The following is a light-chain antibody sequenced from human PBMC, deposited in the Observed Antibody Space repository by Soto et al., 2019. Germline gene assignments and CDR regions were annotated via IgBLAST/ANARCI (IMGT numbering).Light chain of an antibody. CDR1: SSDVGENNY. CDR3: SSYTSSSTLV. J-gene: IGLJ1*01. Sequence: QSVLTQPASVSGSPGQSITISCTGTSSDVGENNYVSWYQQHPGKAPKLMIYEVSNRPSGISNRFSGSKSASTASLTISGLQAEDEADYYCSSYTSSSTLVFGTGTNVTVL. CDR2: EVS. V-gene: IGLV2-14*01.